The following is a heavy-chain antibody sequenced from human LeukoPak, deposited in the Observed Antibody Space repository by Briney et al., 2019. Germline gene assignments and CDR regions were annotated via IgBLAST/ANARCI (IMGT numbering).Heavy chain of an antibody. CDR2: ISAYNGNT. Sequence: ASVTVSCMASGYTFTSYGISWLRQAPGQGLEWMGWISAYNGNTNYAQLLQGRVTMTTDTSTSTAYMEMRSLRSDDTAVYYCARDQGLWFGELLIRHYYYYMDVWGKGTTVTISS. D-gene: IGHD3-10*01. CDR1: GYTFTSYG. J-gene: IGHJ6*03. V-gene: IGHV1-18*01. CDR3: ARDQGLWFGELLIRHYYYYMDV.